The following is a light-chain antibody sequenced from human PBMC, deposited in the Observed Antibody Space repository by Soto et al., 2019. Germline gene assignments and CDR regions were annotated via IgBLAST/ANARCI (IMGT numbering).Light chain of an antibody. J-gene: IGKJ4*01. CDR3: QQYGTSPLT. Sequence: EIVLTQSPGTLSLSPGDSATLSCRASQSVSRNYLAWYQQKPGQALSLLIFDASSRAAGIPDRFSGSGSETDFTLTITRLEAEDFAVYQCQQYGTSPLTFGGGTKLEIK. CDR2: DAS. V-gene: IGKV3-20*01. CDR1: QSVSRNY.